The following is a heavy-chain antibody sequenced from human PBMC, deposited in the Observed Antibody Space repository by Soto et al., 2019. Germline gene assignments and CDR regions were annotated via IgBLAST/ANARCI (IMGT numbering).Heavy chain of an antibody. CDR3: ARSAYYYDSSGYYSNWFDP. J-gene: IGHJ5*02. D-gene: IGHD3-22*01. V-gene: IGHV1-3*01. CDR1: GYTFTSYA. Sequence: ASVKVSCKASGYTFTSYAMHWVRQAPGQRLEWMGWINAGNGNTKYSQKFQGRVTITRDTSASTAYMELSSLRSEDTAAYYCARSAYYYDSSGYYSNWFDPWGQGTLVTVSS. CDR2: INAGNGNT.